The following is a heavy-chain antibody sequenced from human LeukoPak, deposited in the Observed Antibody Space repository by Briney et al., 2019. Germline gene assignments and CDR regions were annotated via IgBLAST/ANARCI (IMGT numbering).Heavy chain of an antibody. V-gene: IGHV4-39*01. CDR1: GGSISNSSFY. CDR3: ARHPKSASLKKRGPPNQLVYMTTVTTFDY. D-gene: IGHD4-17*01. J-gene: IGHJ4*02. CDR2: IYYSGST. Sequence: SETLSLTCTVSGGSISNSSFYWGWIRQPPGRGLEWIGSIYYSGSTYNNPSLKSRVIISVDTSKNQFSLKLTSVTAADTAVYYCARHPKSASLKKRGPPNQLVYMTTVTTFDYWGQGTLVIVSS.